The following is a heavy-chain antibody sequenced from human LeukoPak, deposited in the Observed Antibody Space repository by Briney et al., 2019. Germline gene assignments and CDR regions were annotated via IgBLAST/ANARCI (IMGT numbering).Heavy chain of an antibody. CDR1: GFTFGDYP. J-gene: IGHJ3*02. CDR3: TRDLYSGTIETFDI. CDR2: INQDGSEK. Sequence: GGSLRLSCTTSGFTFGDYPMSWFRQAPGKGLEWVANINQDGSEKYFVDSVKGRFTISRDNAKNSLYLQMNSLRAEDTAVYYCTRDLYSGTIETFDIWGQGTMVTVSS. D-gene: IGHD1-26*01. V-gene: IGHV3-7*01.